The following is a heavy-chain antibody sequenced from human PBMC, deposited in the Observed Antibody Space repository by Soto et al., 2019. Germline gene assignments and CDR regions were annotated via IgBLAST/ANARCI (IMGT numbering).Heavy chain of an antibody. CDR3: ARESRYCSGGSCYCLPGIDY. V-gene: IGHV1-69*12. D-gene: IGHD2-15*01. CDR2: IIPIFGTA. CDR1: GGTFSSYA. Sequence: QVQLVQSGAEVKKPGSSVKVSCKASGGTFSSYAISWVRQAPGQGLEWMGGIIPIFGTANYAQKFQGRVTITADEATSTASLGLSSLRCEEAAVYYCARESRYCSGGSCYCLPGIDYWGQGTLVTVSS. J-gene: IGHJ4*02.